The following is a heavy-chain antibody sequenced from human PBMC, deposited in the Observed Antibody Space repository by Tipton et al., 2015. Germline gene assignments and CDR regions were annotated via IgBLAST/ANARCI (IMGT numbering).Heavy chain of an antibody. CDR1: GYTLTSYD. CDR3: ARQSFQYDSHGYYYNWFDP. CDR2: MNPTSGNT. D-gene: IGHD3-22*01. Sequence: QLVQSGPEVKEPGASVKVSCKASGYTLTSYDINWVRQATGQGLEWMGWMNPTSGNTGYAQKFQGRVTMTRNTSISTVYMELTSLRSDDTAVYFCARQSFQYDSHGYYYNWFDPWGQGTLVTVSS. V-gene: IGHV1-8*01. J-gene: IGHJ5*02.